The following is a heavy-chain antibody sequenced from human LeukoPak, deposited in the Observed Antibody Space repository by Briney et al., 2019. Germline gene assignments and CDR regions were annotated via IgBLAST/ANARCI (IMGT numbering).Heavy chain of an antibody. V-gene: IGHV1-46*01. Sequence: VASVKVSCKTSGYTFTNYYMHWVRQAPGQGLEWMGVINPSGGSTSYAQKFQGRVTMTRDMSTSTVYMELSRLRYEDTAVYYCAREGARGYWGQGTLVTVSS. J-gene: IGHJ4*02. CDR1: GYTFTNYY. D-gene: IGHD1-26*01. CDR3: AREGARGY. CDR2: INPSGGST.